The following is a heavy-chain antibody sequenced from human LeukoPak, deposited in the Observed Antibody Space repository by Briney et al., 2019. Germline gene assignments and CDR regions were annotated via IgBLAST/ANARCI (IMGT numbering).Heavy chain of an antibody. V-gene: IGHV3-21*01. CDR3: ARDLAYGDDGL. CDR1: GFTLSNYS. J-gene: IGHJ4*02. Sequence: GGSLRLSSAASGFTLSNYSMNWVRQAPGKGLEWVAFISSSSSYIFYADSLKGRFTISRDNAKNSLYLQMNSLRADDTAVYYCARDLAYGDDGLWGQGTLVTVSS. CDR2: ISSSSSYI. D-gene: IGHD4-17*01.